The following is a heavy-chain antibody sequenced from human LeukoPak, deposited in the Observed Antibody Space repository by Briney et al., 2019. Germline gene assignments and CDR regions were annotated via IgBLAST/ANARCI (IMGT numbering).Heavy chain of an antibody. CDR1: GFSVSSYW. V-gene: IGHV3-7*01. J-gene: IGHJ4*02. CDR2: IKQDGSDR. D-gene: IGHD2-8*01. CDR3: VRYCTIGVCSRRNFDY. Sequence: PGGSLRLSCGVSGFSVSSYWMSWVRQAPGKGLEWVASIKQDGSDRYYVDSVKGRVTIARDDAKNSLYLQMNSLRAEDTAVYYCVRYCTIGVCSRRNFDYWGQGTLVTVSS.